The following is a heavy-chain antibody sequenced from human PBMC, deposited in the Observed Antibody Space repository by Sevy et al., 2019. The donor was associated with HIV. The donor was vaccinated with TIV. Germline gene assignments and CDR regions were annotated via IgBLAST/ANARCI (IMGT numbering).Heavy chain of an antibody. Sequence: GSLRLSCAVYGGSFSGYYWSWIRQPPGKGLEWIGEINHRGGTNYNPSLKSRVTISGDTSKNQFSLNLNSVTAADTAVYYCARHCTGSSCSHAFDIWGQGTMVTVSS. CDR1: GGSFSGYY. D-gene: IGHD2-15*01. CDR2: INHRGGT. CDR3: ARHCTGSSCSHAFDI. J-gene: IGHJ3*02. V-gene: IGHV4-34*01.